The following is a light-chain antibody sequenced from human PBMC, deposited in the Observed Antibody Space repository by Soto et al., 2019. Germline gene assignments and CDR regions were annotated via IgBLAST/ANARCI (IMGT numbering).Light chain of an antibody. CDR3: SSYAGSNNWV. J-gene: IGLJ3*02. CDR1: SSDVGGYNF. CDR2: DVN. V-gene: IGLV2-8*01. Sequence: QSALTQPPSASESPGQSLTISCTGTSSDVGGYNFVSWYQQHPGKAPKLMISDVNRRPSGVPDRFSGSKSGNTASLTVSGLQAEDEADYYCSSYAGSNNWVFGGGTKSPS.